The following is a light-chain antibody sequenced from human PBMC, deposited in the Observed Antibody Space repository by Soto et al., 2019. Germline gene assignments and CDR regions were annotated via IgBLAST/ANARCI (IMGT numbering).Light chain of an antibody. V-gene: IGKV3-20*01. CDR2: GTS. CDR3: HQYGSSPRT. CDR1: QRVNSDY. J-gene: IGKJ3*01. Sequence: EIVLTQSPGTLSLSPCEGATLSCRASQRVNSDYLAWYQQKPGQAPRLVIHGTSTRATGIPDRFTGSGSGTDFTLTIRRLEPEDFAVYYCHQYGSSPRTFGPGTKVDIK.